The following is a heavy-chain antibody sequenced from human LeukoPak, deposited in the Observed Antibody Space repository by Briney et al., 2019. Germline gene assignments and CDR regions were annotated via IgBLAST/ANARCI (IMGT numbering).Heavy chain of an antibody. V-gene: IGHV1-8*01. CDR2: MNPNSGNT. Sequence: ASVKVSCKASGYTFTSYDINWVRQATGQGLEWMGWMNPNSGNTGYAQKLQGRVTMTTDTSTSTAYMELRSLRSDNTAVYYCARLGQYQLEAYAFDIWGQGTMVTVSS. CDR3: ARLGQYQLEAYAFDI. J-gene: IGHJ3*02. D-gene: IGHD2-2*01. CDR1: GYTFTSYD.